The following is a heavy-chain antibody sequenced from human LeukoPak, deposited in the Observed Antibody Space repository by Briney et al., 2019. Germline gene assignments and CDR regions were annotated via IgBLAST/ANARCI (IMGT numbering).Heavy chain of an antibody. CDR1: GFTFSNYA. D-gene: IGHD1/OR15-1a*01. CDR2: ISPAENKN. V-gene: IGHV3-30*04. J-gene: IGHJ4*02. Sequence: PGGSLRLSCAASGFTFSNYAMHWFRQAPGKGLEWLAVISPAENKNNHADSAKGRFTISRDNSKDTLYLQMNSLRPEDTAVYYCARAPNNAWHNFDCWGQGTLVTVSS. CDR3: ARAPNNAWHNFDC.